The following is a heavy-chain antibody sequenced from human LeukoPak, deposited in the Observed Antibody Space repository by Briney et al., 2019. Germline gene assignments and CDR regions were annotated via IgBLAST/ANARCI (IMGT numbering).Heavy chain of an antibody. CDR1: GYTFTSYG. D-gene: IGHD3-3*01. V-gene: IGHV1-18*01. CDR2: ISAYNGNT. J-gene: IGHJ3*02. Sequence: GASVKVSCKASGYTFTSYGISWVRQAPGQGLEWRGWISAYNGNTNYAQKLQGRVTMTTDTSTSTAYMELRSLRSDDTAVYYCARVSDFWSGYSHDAFDIWGQGTMVTVSS. CDR3: ARVSDFWSGYSHDAFDI.